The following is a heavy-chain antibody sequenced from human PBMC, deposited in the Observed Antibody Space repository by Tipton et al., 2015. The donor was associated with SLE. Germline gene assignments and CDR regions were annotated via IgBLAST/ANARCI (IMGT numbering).Heavy chain of an antibody. CDR3: VRDGPSGSYSDY. CDR2: IYSGGST. D-gene: IGHD1-26*01. CDR1: GFTVSTNY. V-gene: IGHV3-53*04. J-gene: IGHJ4*02. Sequence: QLVQSGGGLVQPGGSLRLSCAASGFTVSTNYMSWVRQAPGKGLEWVSVIYSGGSTSYADFVRGRFTISRDSLKNTVYLQMNSLRAEDTAMYFCVRDGPSGSYSDYWGQGTLVTVSS.